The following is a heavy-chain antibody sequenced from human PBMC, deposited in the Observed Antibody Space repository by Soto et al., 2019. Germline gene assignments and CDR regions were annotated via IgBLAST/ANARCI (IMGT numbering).Heavy chain of an antibody. CDR3: ARDSSYGDYPPSLSDY. CDR1: GYTFTGYY. V-gene: IGHV1-2*02. CDR2: INPNSGGT. J-gene: IGHJ4*02. Sequence: ASVKVSCKASGYTFTGYYMHWVRQAPGQGLEWMGWINPNSGGTSYAQKFQGRVTMTRDTSISTAYMELSRLRSDDTAVYYCARDSSYGDYPPSLSDYWGQGTLVTVSS. D-gene: IGHD4-17*01.